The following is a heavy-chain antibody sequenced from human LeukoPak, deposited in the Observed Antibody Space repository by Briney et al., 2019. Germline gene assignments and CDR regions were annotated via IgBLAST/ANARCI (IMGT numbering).Heavy chain of an antibody. CDR3: ARDGGLSLEDGGNYNYDYYMDV. V-gene: IGHV3-53*01. Sequence: PGGSLRLSCAASGFTVSSNYMTWVPQAPAKGLEWDSGIYSDDRTYYADSVKGRFTISRDNSKNTLYLQMNSLRAEDTAVYYCARDGGLSLEDGGNYNYDYYMDVWAKGTTVTVSS. J-gene: IGHJ6*03. CDR1: GFTVSSNY. D-gene: IGHD4-23*01. CDR2: IYSDDRT.